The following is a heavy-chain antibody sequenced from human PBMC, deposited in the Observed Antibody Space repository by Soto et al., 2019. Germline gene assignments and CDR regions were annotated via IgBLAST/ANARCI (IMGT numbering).Heavy chain of an antibody. CDR3: VKGSGSSRPYYFDS. CDR1: GFTFSNYA. D-gene: IGHD6-6*01. CDR2: ITSGGVYT. J-gene: IGHJ4*02. Sequence: DVQLLQSGGGLEQPGGSLRLSCAASGFTFSNYAMSWVRQPPEKGLEWVSSITSGGVYTWHADSVKGRFTISRDNSKSPLYLQMTCLRVEDTAIYYCVKGSGSSRPYYFDSWALGTLVTVSS. V-gene: IGHV3-23*01.